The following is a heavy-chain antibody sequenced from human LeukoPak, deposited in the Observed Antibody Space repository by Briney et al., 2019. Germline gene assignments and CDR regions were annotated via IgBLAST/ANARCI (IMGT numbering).Heavy chain of an antibody. D-gene: IGHD2-15*01. CDR3: AREGCSGGSCYTDY. CDR1: GFTFSSYA. V-gene: IGHV3-30-3*01. J-gene: IGHJ4*02. CDR2: ISYDGSNK. Sequence: GGSLRLSCAASGFTFSSYAMHWVRQAPGKGLEWVAVISYDGSNKYYADSVKGRLTISRDNSKNTLYLQMNSLRAEDTAVYYCAREGCSGGSCYTDYWGQGTLVTVSS.